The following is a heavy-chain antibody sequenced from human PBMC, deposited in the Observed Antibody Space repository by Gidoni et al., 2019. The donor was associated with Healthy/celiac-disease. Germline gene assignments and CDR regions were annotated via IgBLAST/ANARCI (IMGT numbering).Heavy chain of an antibody. D-gene: IGHD6-13*01. CDR3: ARHEGIAAAVPR. J-gene: IGHJ4*02. Sequence: QLQLQESGPGLVKPSETLSLTCTVSGGSISSSSYYWGWIRQPPGKGLEWIGSIYCSGSTYYNPSLKSRVTISVDTSKNQFSLKLSSVTAADTAVYYCARHEGIAAAVPRWGQGTLVTVSS. CDR2: IYCSGST. CDR1: GGSISSSSYY. V-gene: IGHV4-39*01.